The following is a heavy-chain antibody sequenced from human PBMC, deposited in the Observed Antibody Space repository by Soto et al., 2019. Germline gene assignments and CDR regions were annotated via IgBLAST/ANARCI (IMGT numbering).Heavy chain of an antibody. CDR2: ISFDGSNK. Sequence: PGGSLRLSCTDSGFTFNTFGMHLVRQAPGKGLEWVAVISFDGSNKYYAESVKGRFTISRDNSKNTLSLKMNSLRSEETAVYYCAKNRDIRVVRKGYFEYWGHGTMVTVSS. D-gene: IGHD3-3*01. V-gene: IGHV3-30*18. CDR3: AKNRDIRVVRKGYFEY. J-gene: IGHJ4*01. CDR1: GFTFNTFG.